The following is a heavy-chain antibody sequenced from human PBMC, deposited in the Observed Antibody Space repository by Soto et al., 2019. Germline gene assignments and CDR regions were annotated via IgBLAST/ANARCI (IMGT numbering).Heavy chain of an antibody. V-gene: IGHV1-18*04. CDR1: GYTFSNHG. Sequence: QVHLVQSGAEVKKPGASVKVSCKASGYTFSNHGVSWERRAPGQGLEWMGWVSGYNGNTNYPQKFQGRVTMTTDTSTNTAFMELRSRRSDDTAVYYCASWAGQVRDFGGPFDYLGQGTLVTGSS. CDR2: VSGYNGNT. J-gene: IGHJ4*02. D-gene: IGHD4-17*01. CDR3: ASWAGQVRDFGGPFDY.